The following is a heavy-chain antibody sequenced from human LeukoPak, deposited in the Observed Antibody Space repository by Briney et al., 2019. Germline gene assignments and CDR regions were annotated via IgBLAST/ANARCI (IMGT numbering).Heavy chain of an antibody. CDR1: GFTFSSYA. D-gene: IGHD3-3*01. CDR3: AKGNDLRYHYFDY. J-gene: IGHJ4*02. Sequence: GGSLRLSCAASGFTFSSYAMSWVRQAPGKGLEWVPAISGSGGSTYYADSVKGRFTISRDNSKNTLYLQMNSLRAEDTAVYYCAKGNDLRYHYFDYWGQGTLVTVSS. V-gene: IGHV3-23*01. CDR2: ISGSGGST.